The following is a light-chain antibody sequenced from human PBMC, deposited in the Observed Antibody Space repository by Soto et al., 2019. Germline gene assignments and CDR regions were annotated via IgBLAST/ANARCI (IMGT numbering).Light chain of an antibody. J-gene: IGKJ4*01. CDR1: QSVSSSH. CDR3: QHYGTSPPALT. CDR2: GAS. V-gene: IGKV3-20*01. Sequence: DIVLTQSPGTLSLPPGERAILSCSASQSVSSSHSAWYQQKPGQAPRLLIYGASSRATGIPDRFSGSGSGTDFSLTISRLEPEDFAVYYCQHYGTSPPALTFGGGTKVEIK.